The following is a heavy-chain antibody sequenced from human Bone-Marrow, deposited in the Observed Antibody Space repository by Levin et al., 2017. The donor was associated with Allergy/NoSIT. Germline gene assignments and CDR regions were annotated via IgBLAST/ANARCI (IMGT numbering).Heavy chain of an antibody. CDR3: ARAEITVINS. D-gene: IGHD2-21*01. CDR1: GFSFTGYY. CDR2: IDPNSGGT. Sequence: ASVKVSCKTSGFSFTGYYIQWVRQAPGQGLEWMGWIDPNSGGTKVARKFQGRVTMTRDASIRTAYMELTRLTSDDTAIYYCARAEITVINSWGRGTLVVVSS. J-gene: IGHJ4*02. V-gene: IGHV1-2*02.